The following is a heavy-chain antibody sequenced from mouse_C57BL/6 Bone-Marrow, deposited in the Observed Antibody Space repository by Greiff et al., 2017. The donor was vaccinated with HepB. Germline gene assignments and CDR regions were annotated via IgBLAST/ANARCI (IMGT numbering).Heavy chain of an antibody. D-gene: IGHD1-1*01. Sequence: QVQLQQPGAELVMPGASVKLSCKASGYTFTSYWMHWVKQRPGQGLEWIGEIDPSDSYTNYNQKFKGKSTLTVDKSSSTAYMQLSSLTSEDSAVYYGARRDYGSGPWFAYWGQGTLVTVSA. CDR3: ARRDYGSGPWFAY. V-gene: IGHV1-69*01. J-gene: IGHJ3*01. CDR1: GYTFTSYW. CDR2: IDPSDSYT.